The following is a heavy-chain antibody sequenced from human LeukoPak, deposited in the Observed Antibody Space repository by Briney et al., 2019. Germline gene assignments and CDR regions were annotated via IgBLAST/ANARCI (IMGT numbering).Heavy chain of an antibody. V-gene: IGHV3-33*06. CDR1: GFTFSSYG. CDR3: AKDYDAFDI. J-gene: IGHJ3*02. CDR2: IWYDGSNK. Sequence: GRSLRLSCAASGFTFSSYGMHWVRQAPGKGLEWVAVIWYDGSNKYYADSVKGRFTISRDNSKNTLYLQVNSLRAEDTAVYYCAKDYDAFDIWGQGTMVTVSS.